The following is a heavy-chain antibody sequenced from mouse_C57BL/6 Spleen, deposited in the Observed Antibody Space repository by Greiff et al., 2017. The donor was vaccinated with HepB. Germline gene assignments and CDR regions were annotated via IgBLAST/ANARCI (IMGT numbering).Heavy chain of an antibody. J-gene: IGHJ4*01. D-gene: IGHD2-4*01. CDR1: GYTFTSYG. CDR3: ARLKFYYDYDRDYYYAMDY. CDR2: IYPRSGNT. V-gene: IGHV1-81*01. Sequence: QVQLKESGAELARPGASVKLSCKASGYTFTSYGISWVKQRTGQGLEWIGEIYPRSGNTYYNEKFKGKATLTADKSSSTAYMELRSLTSEDSAVYFCARLKFYYDYDRDYYYAMDYWGQGTSVTVSS.